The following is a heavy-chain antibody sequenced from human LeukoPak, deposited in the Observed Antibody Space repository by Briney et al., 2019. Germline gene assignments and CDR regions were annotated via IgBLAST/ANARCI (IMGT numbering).Heavy chain of an antibody. CDR1: GFTFSSYG. D-gene: IGHD6-6*01. J-gene: IGHJ4*02. CDR2: ISYDGSNK. Sequence: GGSLRLSCAASGFTFSSYGIHWVRQAPGKGLEWVAVISYDGSNKYYSDSVKGRFTISRDNSKNTLYLQMHSLRAEDTAMYYCAKDPARKYFDYWGQGTLVTVSS. V-gene: IGHV3-30*18. CDR3: AKDPARKYFDY.